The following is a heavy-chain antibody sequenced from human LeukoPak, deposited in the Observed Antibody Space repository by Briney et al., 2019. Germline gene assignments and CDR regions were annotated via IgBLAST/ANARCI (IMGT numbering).Heavy chain of an antibody. Sequence: PSETLSLTCTVSGGSISSNYWSWIRQPPGKGLEWIGYIYYSGSTNYNPSLKSRVTISVDTSKNQFSLKLSSVTAADTAVYYCARDMGYSSGWYGIDYWGQGTLVAVSS. V-gene: IGHV4-59*01. CDR3: ARDMGYSSGWYGIDY. CDR2: IYYSGST. J-gene: IGHJ4*02. CDR1: GGSISSNY. D-gene: IGHD6-19*01.